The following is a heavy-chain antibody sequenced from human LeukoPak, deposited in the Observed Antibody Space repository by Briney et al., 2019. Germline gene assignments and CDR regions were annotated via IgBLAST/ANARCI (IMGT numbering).Heavy chain of an antibody. D-gene: IGHD2-21*02. CDR1: GFTFSSYG. CDR2: ISGSGGST. Sequence: GGSLRLSCAASGFTFSSYGMSWVRQAPGKGLKWVSAISGSGGSTYYADSVKGRFTISRDNSKNTLYLQMNSLRAEDTAVYYCAKDPKYCGGDCYPIVFDYWGQGTLVTVSS. J-gene: IGHJ4*02. CDR3: AKDPKYCGGDCYPIVFDY. V-gene: IGHV3-23*01.